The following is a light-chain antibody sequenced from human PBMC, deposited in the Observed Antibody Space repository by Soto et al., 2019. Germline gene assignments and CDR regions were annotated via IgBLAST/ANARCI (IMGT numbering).Light chain of an antibody. CDR2: GAS. J-gene: IGKJ1*01. CDR1: QTVGNNY. V-gene: IGKV3-20*01. CDR3: RQTATSPPT. Sequence: EIVLTRSPGTLSLSPGERATLSCRASQTVGNNYLDWYQQKPGQAPRLLIYGASSRATVIPDRFSGSGSGTDFTLTISRLETKDFAVYYCRQTATSPPTFGQVTKVEIK.